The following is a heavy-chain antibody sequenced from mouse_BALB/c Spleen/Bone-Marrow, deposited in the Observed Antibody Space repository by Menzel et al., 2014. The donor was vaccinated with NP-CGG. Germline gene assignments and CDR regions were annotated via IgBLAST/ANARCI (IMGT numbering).Heavy chain of an antibody. Sequence: DVQLVESGGGLVKPGGSLKLSCAASGFTFSSYTMSWVRQTPEKRLEWVATISSGGSYTYYPDSVKGRFTISRDNAKNTLYLQMSSLKSEDTAMYYCTREDTNWDFGYWGKGTTLTVSS. D-gene: IGHD4-1*01. CDR1: GFTFSSYT. CDR2: ISSGGSYT. J-gene: IGHJ2*01. V-gene: IGHV5-6-4*01. CDR3: TREDTNWDFGY.